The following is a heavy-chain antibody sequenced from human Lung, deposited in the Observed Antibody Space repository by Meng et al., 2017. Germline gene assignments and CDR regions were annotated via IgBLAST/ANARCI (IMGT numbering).Heavy chain of an antibody. CDR1: GGSISTSGYY. V-gene: IGHV4-39*01. CDR3: VRSSAWVRTGFDP. D-gene: IGHD6-19*01. Sequence: QSQLQESGPGLVEPSEALSLTWSVSGGSISTSGYYWGWIRQPPGKGLEWIGSIGHSGFTYYTPSLKSRVAVSLDTSKSQFSLMLTSVTAADTAVYYCVRSSAWVRTGFDPWGQGTLVTVSS. J-gene: IGHJ5*02. CDR2: IGHSGFT.